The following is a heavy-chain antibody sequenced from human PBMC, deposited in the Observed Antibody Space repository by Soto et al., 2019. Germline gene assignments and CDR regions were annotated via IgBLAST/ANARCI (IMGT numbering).Heavy chain of an antibody. CDR3: AHVEATVTKV. Sequence: QITLKESGPPLVKPTQTLTLTCTFSGFSLSTNGVGVGWIRQPPGKALEWLALIYWDDDKHYSPSLKSRLTIPKDTSKNQVVLTMTNMDPVDTGTYYCAHVEATVTKVWGQGTLVTVSA. CDR1: GFSLSTNGVG. V-gene: IGHV2-5*02. CDR2: IYWDDDK. J-gene: IGHJ4*02. D-gene: IGHD4-17*01.